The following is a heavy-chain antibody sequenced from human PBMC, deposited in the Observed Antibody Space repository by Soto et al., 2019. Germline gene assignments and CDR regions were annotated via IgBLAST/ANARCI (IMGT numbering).Heavy chain of an antibody. CDR2: MNPNSGNT. J-gene: IGHJ6*02. CDR3: EVVAATGYYYGMDV. Sequence: QVQLVQSGAEVKKPGASVKVSCKASGYTFTSYDINWVRQATGQGLEWMGWMNPNSGNTGYAQKFQGRVTMTRNTSISTAYMERSSLRSEDTAVYYCEVVAATGYYYGMDVWGQGTTVTVSS. CDR1: GYTFTSYD. V-gene: IGHV1-8*01. D-gene: IGHD2-15*01.